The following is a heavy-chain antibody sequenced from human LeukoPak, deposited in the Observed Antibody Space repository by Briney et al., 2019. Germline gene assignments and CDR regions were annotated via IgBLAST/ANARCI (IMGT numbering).Heavy chain of an antibody. D-gene: IGHD3-3*01. CDR3: ARGNDFWSGYGRDPRNNWFDP. J-gene: IGHJ5*02. CDR2: IYHSGST. Sequence: SETLSLTCAVSGGSISSGGYSWSWIRQPPGKGLEWIGYIYHSGSTYYNPSLKSRVTISVDRSKNQFSLKLSSVTAADTAVYYCARGNDFWSGYGRDPRNNWFDPWGQGTLVTVSP. V-gene: IGHV4-30-2*01. CDR1: GGSISSGGYS.